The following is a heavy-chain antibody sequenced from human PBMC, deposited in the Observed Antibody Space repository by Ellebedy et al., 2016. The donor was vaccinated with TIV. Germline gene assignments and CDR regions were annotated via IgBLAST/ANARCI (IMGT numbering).Heavy chain of an antibody. D-gene: IGHD2-21*02. Sequence: AASVKVSCKASGYTFTSYAMHWVRQAPGQRLEWMGWINAGNGNAKYSQKFQGRVTMTRDTSTSTVYMELSSLRSEDTAVYYCAREYGAYCGGDCFLHDAFDIWGQGTMVTVSS. V-gene: IGHV1-3*01. CDR3: AREYGAYCGGDCFLHDAFDI. J-gene: IGHJ3*02. CDR1: GYTFTSYA. CDR2: INAGNGNA.